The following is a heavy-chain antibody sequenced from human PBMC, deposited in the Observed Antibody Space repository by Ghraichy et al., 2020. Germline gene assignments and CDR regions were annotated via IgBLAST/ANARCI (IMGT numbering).Heavy chain of an antibody. Sequence: GGSLRLSCAASGFTFSSYAMSWVRQAPGKGLEWVSAISGSGGSTYYADSVKGRFTISRDNSKNTLYLQMNSLRAEDTAVYYCAKGGRFFGQQLVSGMDVWGQGTTVTVSS. CDR3: AKGGRFFGQQLVSGMDV. D-gene: IGHD6-13*01. V-gene: IGHV3-23*01. CDR1: GFTFSSYA. J-gene: IGHJ6*02. CDR2: ISGSGGST.